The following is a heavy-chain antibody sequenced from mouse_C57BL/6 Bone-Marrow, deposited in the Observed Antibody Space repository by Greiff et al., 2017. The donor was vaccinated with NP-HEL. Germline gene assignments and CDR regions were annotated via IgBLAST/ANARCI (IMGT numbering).Heavy chain of an antibody. CDR2: INPNNGGT. J-gene: IGHJ3*01. Sequence: EVQLQQSGPELVKPGASVKISCKASGYTFTDYYMNWVKQSHGKSLEWIGDINPNNGGTSYNQKFKGKATLTVDKSSSTAYMELRSLTSEDSAVYYWARFGGGSSFPFAYWGQGTLVTVSA. CDR3: ARFGGGSSFPFAY. V-gene: IGHV1-26*01. D-gene: IGHD1-1*01. CDR1: GYTFTDYY.